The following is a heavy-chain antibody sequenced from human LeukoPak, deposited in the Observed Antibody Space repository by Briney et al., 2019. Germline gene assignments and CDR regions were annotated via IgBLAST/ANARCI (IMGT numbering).Heavy chain of an antibody. D-gene: IGHD1-1*01. CDR1: NYSISDGHY. V-gene: IGHV4-38-2*01. J-gene: IGHJ4*02. Sequence: KPSETLSLTCAVSNYSISDGHYWGWIRQPPGKGLEWIANAFQSGSTYYSPPLRSRVTVSVDTSKNQFSLMVRCVTAADTAVYYCVRGGASRWGTNSFDFWGQGKLVTVSS. CDR3: VRGGASRWGTNSFDF. CDR2: AFQSGST.